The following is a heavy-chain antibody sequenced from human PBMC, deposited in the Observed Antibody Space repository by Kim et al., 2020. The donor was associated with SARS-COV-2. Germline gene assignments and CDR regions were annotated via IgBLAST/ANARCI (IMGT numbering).Heavy chain of an antibody. CDR2: GTT. CDR3: ARDLGAAFDI. V-gene: IGHV1-46*01. D-gene: IGHD3-10*01. Sequence: GTTPPATQFEGKVTMPRDTSTSTVYMELSSLTSEDTAVYFCARDLGAAFDIWGQGTMVTVSS. J-gene: IGHJ3*02.